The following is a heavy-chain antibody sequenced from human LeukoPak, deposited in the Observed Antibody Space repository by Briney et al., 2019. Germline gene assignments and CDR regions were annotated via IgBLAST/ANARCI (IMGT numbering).Heavy chain of an antibody. CDR1: GGSISSYY. J-gene: IGHJ5*02. D-gene: IGHD2-2*01. V-gene: IGHV4-4*07. Sequence: SETLSLTCTVSGGSISSYYWSWIRQPAGKGLEWIGRIYTSGSTNYHPSLKSRVTMSVDTSKNQFSLKLSSVTAADTAVYYCARDHHCSSTSCTKRDNWFDPWGQGTLVTVSS. CDR3: ARDHHCSSTSCTKRDNWFDP. CDR2: IYTSGST.